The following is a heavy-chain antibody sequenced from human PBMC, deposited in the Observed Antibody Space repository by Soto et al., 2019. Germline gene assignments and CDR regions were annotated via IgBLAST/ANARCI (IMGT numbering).Heavy chain of an antibody. CDR3: ARDKAGNPYYYYGMDV. V-gene: IGHV3-21*01. CDR2: TSSSSSYI. D-gene: IGHD3-10*01. Sequence: GGSLRLSCAASGFTFSSYSMNWVRQAPGKELEWVSSTSSSSSYIYYADPVKGRFTISRDNAKNSLYLQMNSLRAEDTAVYYCARDKAGNPYYYYGMDVWGQGTTVTVSS. J-gene: IGHJ6*02. CDR1: GFTFSSYS.